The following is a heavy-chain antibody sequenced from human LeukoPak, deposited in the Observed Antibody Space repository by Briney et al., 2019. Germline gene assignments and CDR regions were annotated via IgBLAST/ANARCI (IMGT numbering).Heavy chain of an antibody. CDR1: GFTFSSYW. V-gene: IGHV3-7*03. CDR2: IKQDGSEK. CDR3: EGAFDI. J-gene: IGHJ3*02. Sequence: GESLRLSCAASGFTFSSYWMTWVRQAPGKGLEWVASIKQDGSEKFYVDSVKGRFTISRDNAKNSLYLQMNTLRAEDTAVYYCEGAFDIWGQGTMVTVSS.